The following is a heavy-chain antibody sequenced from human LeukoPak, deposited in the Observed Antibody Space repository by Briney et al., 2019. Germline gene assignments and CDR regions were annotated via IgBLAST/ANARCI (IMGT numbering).Heavy chain of an antibody. CDR1: GFTVSSNY. D-gene: IGHD6-19*01. J-gene: IGHJ4*02. Sequence: PGGSLRLSCAASGFTVSSNYMSWVRQAPGKGLEWVSLIYSGGTKYYAESVKGRFTISRGNSKNTMSLEMNSLRAEDTAVYYCARLSGWFDYWGQGTLVTVSS. V-gene: IGHV3-53*01. CDR2: IYSGGTK. CDR3: ARLSGWFDY.